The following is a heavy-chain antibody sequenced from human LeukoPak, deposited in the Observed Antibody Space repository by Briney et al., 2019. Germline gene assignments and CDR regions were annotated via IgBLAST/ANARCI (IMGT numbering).Heavy chain of an antibody. CDR2: INPNSGGT. D-gene: IGHD3-3*01. CDR3: AREALDFWSGYYRKNWFDP. Sequence: ASVKVSCKASGYTFTGYYMHWVRQAPGQGLEWMGWINPNSGGTNYAQKFQGRVTMTRDTSISTAYMELSRLRSDDTAVYYCAREALDFWSGYYRKNWFDPWGQGTLVTVSS. J-gene: IGHJ5*02. V-gene: IGHV1-2*02. CDR1: GYTFTGYY.